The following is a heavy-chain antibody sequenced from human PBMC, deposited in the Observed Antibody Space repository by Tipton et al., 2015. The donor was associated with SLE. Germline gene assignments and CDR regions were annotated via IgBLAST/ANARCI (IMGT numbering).Heavy chain of an antibody. Sequence: SLRLSCAASGFNFRDYTMSWVRQAPAKGLEWVSAILSNFYTSYPDSLKGRFTISRDTAKASLFLQMNRLRVDDTGTYYCARRVEGAFDFWGQGIMVTVSS. CDR2: ILSNFYT. CDR1: GFNFRDYT. D-gene: IGHD1-1*01. CDR3: ARRVEGAFDF. J-gene: IGHJ3*01. V-gene: IGHV3-69-1*02.